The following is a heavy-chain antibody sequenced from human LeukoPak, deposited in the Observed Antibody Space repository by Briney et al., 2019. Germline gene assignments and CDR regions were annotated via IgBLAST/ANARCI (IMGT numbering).Heavy chain of an antibody. V-gene: IGHV1-69*01. J-gene: IGHJ6*04. CDR1: GGTFSSYA. D-gene: IGHD6-19*01. CDR3: ASTAVAGLYYYYGMDV. Sequence: GSSVKVSCKASGGTFSSYAISWVRQAPGQGLEWMGGIIPIFGTANYAQKFQGRVTITADESTSTAYMELSSLRSEDTAVYYCASTAVAGLYYYYGMDVWAKGTTVTVSS. CDR2: IIPIFGTA.